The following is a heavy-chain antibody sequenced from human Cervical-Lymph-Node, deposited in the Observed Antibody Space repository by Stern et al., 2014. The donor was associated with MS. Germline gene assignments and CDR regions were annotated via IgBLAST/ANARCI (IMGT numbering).Heavy chain of an antibody. CDR1: GGSIGRSSYY. J-gene: IGHJ4*02. Sequence: QVQLQESGPGLVKPSETLSLTCTVSGGSIGRSSYYWGWIRQPPGKGLEWIGNIFYTGSTFYDPSLKSRVTISVEPSNNHFSLSLNSVTAADTAVYYCARGAGVFDSWGQGTLGTVSP. CDR2: IFYTGST. V-gene: IGHV4-39*02. CDR3: ARGAGVFDS. D-gene: IGHD6-19*01.